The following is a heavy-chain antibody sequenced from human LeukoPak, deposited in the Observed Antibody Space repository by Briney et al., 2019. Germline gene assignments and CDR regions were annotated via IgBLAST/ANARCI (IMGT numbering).Heavy chain of an antibody. J-gene: IGHJ3*02. CDR3: ARDRGRGSSTGGRPDAFDI. Sequence: GGSLRLSCAASGFTFSSYAMSWVRQAPGKGLEWVSAISGSGGSTYYADSVKGRFTISRDNSKNTLYLQMGSLRAEDMAVYYCARDRGRGSSTGGRPDAFDIWGQGTMVTASS. D-gene: IGHD2-2*01. V-gene: IGHV3-23*01. CDR1: GFTFSSYA. CDR2: ISGSGGST.